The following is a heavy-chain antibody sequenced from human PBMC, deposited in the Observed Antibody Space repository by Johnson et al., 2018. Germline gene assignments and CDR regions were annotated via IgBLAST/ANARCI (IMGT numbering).Heavy chain of an antibody. V-gene: IGHV3-15*07. CDR3: TTGANYDFWSGYQNYYYDYMDV. CDR2: IKSKTDGGTT. J-gene: IGHJ6*03. CDR1: GFTFSNAW. Sequence: VQLVQSGGGLVKPGGSLRLSCAASGFTFSNAWMNWVRQAPGTGLEWVGRIKSKTDGGTTDYAAPVKGSFTIPSDDSKNTLYLQMNSLKTEDTAVYYRTTGANYDFWSGYQNYYYDYMDVWGKGTTVTVS. D-gene: IGHD3-3*01.